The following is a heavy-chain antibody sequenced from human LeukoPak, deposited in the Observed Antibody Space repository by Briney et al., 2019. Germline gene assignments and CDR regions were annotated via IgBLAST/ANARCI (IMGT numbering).Heavy chain of an antibody. CDR3: SRGRAASFDM. J-gene: IGHJ3*02. V-gene: IGHV4-34*03. CDR1: GGSFSGYY. D-gene: IGHD5-12*01. CDR2: INHSGST. Sequence: SETLSLTCAVYGGSFSGYYWSWIRQPPGKGLEWIGEINHSGSTNYNPSLKSRVTISVDTSKNQFSLKLNSVTAADTAVYYCSRGRAASFDMWGQGTVVTVSS.